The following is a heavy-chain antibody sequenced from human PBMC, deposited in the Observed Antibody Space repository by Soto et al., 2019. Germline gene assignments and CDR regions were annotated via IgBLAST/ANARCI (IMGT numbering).Heavy chain of an antibody. J-gene: IGHJ6*02. CDR3: AREGIAAAGLLYYYYGMDV. V-gene: IGHV3-30-3*01. Sequence: LRLSCAASGFTFSSYAMHWVRQAPGKGLEWVAVISYDGSNKYYADSVKGRFTISRDNSKNTLYLQMNSLRAEDTAVYYCAREGIAAAGLLYYYYGMDVWGQGTTVTVSS. CDR2: ISYDGSNK. CDR1: GFTFSSYA. D-gene: IGHD6-13*01.